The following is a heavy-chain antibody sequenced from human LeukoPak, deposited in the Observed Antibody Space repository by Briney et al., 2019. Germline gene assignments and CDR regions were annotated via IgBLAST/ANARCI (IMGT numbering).Heavy chain of an antibody. CDR1: GGSISSSSYY. J-gene: IGHJ4*02. D-gene: IGHD3-10*01. V-gene: IGHV4-39*07. CDR3: ARETRSATLDY. Sequence: SETLSLTCTVSGGSISSSSYYWGWIRQPPGKGLEWIGSIYYSGSTYYNPSLKSRVTISVDTSKNQFSLKLSSVTAADTAVYYCARETRSATLDYWGQGTLVTVSS. CDR2: IYYSGST.